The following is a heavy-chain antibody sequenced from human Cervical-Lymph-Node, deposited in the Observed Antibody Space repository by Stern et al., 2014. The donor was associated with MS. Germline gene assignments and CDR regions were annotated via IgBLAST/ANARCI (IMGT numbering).Heavy chain of an antibody. D-gene: IGHD1-26*01. CDR2: ISSAGST. CDR1: GGSMSSKY. Sequence: VQLLESGPGLVKPSETVSLTCTVSGGSMSSKYWNWIRQPPGKGLEWIGYISSAGSTNYNPSLKSRVIISLDTSTNQFSLSLTSVIAADTAVYYCARVTGRGTRQNWFDSWGQGTLVTVSS. J-gene: IGHJ5*01. V-gene: IGHV4-59*01. CDR3: ARVTGRGTRQNWFDS.